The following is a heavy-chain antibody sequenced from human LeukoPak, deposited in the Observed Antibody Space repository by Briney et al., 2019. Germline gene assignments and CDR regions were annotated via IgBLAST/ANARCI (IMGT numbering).Heavy chain of an antibody. D-gene: IGHD3-3*01. CDR2: ISQTGSA. CDR1: GASINSNYW. J-gene: IGHJ4*02. V-gene: IGHV4-4*02. Sequence: SGTLSLTCAVSGASINSNYWWSWVRQSPGKGLEWIGEISQTGSAHYNPSLENRVTILRDKSKNQFSLMLRSVTTADTAVYYCARHYDFWSGYNYWGQGTLVTVAS. CDR3: ARHYDFWSGYNY.